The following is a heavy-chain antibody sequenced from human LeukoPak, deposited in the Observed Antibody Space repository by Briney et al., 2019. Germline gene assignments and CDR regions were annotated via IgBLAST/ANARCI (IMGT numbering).Heavy chain of an antibody. J-gene: IGHJ4*02. V-gene: IGHV4-38-2*02. CDR2: INHSGST. Sequence: SETLSLTCTVSGYSISSGYYWGWIRQPPGKGLEWIGSINHSGSTNYNPSLKSRVTISVDTSKNQFSLKLSSVTAADTAVYYCAGRKWVTADFDYWGQGTLVTVSS. CDR3: AGRKWVTADFDY. D-gene: IGHD2-21*02. CDR1: GYSISSGYY.